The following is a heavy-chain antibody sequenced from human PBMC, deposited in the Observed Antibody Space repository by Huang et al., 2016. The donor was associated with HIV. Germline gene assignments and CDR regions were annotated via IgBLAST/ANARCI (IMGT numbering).Heavy chain of an antibody. Sequence: QVQLQESGPGLVKPSETLSLTCTVSGVSISSYYWSWTRQPPGKGLGWIGYIYYSGSTNYNPALKSRVTISVDTSKNQFSLKLGSVTAADTAVYYCARDLRAYYYGSGSYPHAFDIWGQGTMVTVSS. D-gene: IGHD3-10*01. J-gene: IGHJ3*02. CDR1: GVSISSYY. V-gene: IGHV4-59*01. CDR2: IYYSGST. CDR3: ARDLRAYYYGSGSYPHAFDI.